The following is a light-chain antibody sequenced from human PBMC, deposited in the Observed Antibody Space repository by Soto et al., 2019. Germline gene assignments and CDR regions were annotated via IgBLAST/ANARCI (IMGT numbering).Light chain of an antibody. Sequence: VLTQPPSASGTPGQIVAISCSGSSSNIGSNTVTWYQQLPGTAPKLLIYSTSQRSSGVPGRFSGSKSGASASLSISGLQSEDEADYYCAAWADRLDVYVFGTGTKVTVL. CDR1: SSNIGSNT. V-gene: IGLV1-44*01. CDR3: AAWADRLDVYV. J-gene: IGLJ1*01. CDR2: STS.